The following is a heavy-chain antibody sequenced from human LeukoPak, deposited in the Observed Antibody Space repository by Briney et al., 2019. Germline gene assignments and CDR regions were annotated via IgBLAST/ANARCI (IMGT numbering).Heavy chain of an antibody. CDR2: IYYSGST. D-gene: IGHD3-9*01. CDR3: ARGYYDVLTGHPKNFDY. Sequence: SETLSLTCTVSGGSISSYYWSWIRQPPGKGLEWIGYIYYSGSTNYNPSLKSRVTISVDTSKNQFSLKLSSVTAADTAVYYCARGYYDVLTGHPKNFDYWGQGTLVTVSS. CDR1: GGSISSYY. V-gene: IGHV4-59*08. J-gene: IGHJ4*02.